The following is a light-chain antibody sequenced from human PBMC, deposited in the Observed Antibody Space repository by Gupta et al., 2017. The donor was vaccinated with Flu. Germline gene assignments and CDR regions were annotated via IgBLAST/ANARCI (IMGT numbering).Light chain of an antibody. Sequence: TISCTGSSSDVGGDYDVHWYQQYPGKAPRLLIYGSSNRPSGVPDRFSGSKSGNTASLAITGLQVEDEADYYCKTYANSMRLEVFGTGTRLTVL. J-gene: IGLJ1*01. CDR3: KTYANSMRLEV. CDR2: GSS. V-gene: IGLV1-40*01. CDR1: SSDVGGDYD.